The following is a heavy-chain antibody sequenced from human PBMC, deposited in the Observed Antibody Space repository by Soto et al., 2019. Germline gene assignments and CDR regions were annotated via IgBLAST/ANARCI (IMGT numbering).Heavy chain of an antibody. D-gene: IGHD5-18*01. V-gene: IGHV4-30-4*01. CDR3: ARGRGYSYGLDP. Sequence: PSETLSLTCTVSGGSISSNNWWSWVRQPPGKGLEWIGFISYSGTTSYSPSLKSRVAISLDTSKNQFSLSLNFVTAADTAVYYCARGRGYSYGLDPWGQGSLVTVSS. J-gene: IGHJ5*02. CDR2: ISYSGTT. CDR1: GGSISSNNW.